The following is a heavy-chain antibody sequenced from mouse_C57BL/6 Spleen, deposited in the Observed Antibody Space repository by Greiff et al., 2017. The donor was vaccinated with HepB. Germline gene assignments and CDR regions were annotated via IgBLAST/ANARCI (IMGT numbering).Heavy chain of an antibody. J-gene: IGHJ2*01. CDR1: GYTFTSYW. V-gene: IGHV1-69*01. CDR3: AIANWDAYFDY. CDR2: IDPSDSYT. Sequence: QVQLQQPGAELVMPGASVKLSCKASGYTFTSYWMHWVKQRPGQGLEWIGTIDPSDSYTNYNQKFKGKSTLTVDKSSSTAYMQLSSLTSEDSAVYYCAIANWDAYFDYWGQGTTLTVSS. D-gene: IGHD4-1*01.